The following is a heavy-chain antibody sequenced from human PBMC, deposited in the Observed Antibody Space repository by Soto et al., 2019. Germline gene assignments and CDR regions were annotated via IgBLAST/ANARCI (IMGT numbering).Heavy chain of an antibody. Sequence: PGGSLRLSCAASGFTFSSYEMNWVRQAPGKGLEWVSYISSSGSTIYYADSVKGRFTISRDNAKNSLYLQMNSLRAEDTAVYYCARGTWGGDGMDVWGLGTTVTVSS. CDR3: ARGTWGGDGMDV. CDR1: GFTFSSYE. CDR2: ISSSGSTI. D-gene: IGHD3-16*01. V-gene: IGHV3-48*03. J-gene: IGHJ6*02.